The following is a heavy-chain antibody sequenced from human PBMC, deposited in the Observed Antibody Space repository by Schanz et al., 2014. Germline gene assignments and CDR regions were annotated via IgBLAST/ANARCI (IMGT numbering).Heavy chain of an antibody. V-gene: IGHV1-8*01. CDR2: MNPDSGNT. J-gene: IGHJ3*02. CDR1: GYTFTSYD. CDR3: ARGTMPGTFDI. Sequence: VQLEQSGAEVKRPGASVRVSCKASGYTFTSYDFNWVRQAPGQGLEWMGWMNPDSGNTGYAQKFQGRVTMTRNTSISAAYMELSSLRSEDTADYYCARGTMPGTFDIWGQGTMVTVSS. D-gene: IGHD1-1*01.